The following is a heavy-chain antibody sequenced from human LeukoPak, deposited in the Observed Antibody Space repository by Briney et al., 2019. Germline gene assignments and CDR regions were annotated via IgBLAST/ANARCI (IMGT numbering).Heavy chain of an antibody. CDR3: AKGVGTSYHYHMDV. CDR1: GFTFSSYW. V-gene: IGHV3-7*03. J-gene: IGHJ6*03. D-gene: IGHD1-26*01. Sequence: GGSLRLSCAASGFTFSSYWMSWVRQAPGKGLEWVANTKQDGSEKYYVDSVKGRFTISRDNAKNSLYLQMNSLRAEDMALYYCAKGVGTSYHYHMDVWGKGTTVIVSS. CDR2: TKQDGSEK.